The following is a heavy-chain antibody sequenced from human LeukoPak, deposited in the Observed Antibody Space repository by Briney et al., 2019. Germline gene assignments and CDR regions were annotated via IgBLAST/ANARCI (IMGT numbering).Heavy chain of an antibody. V-gene: IGHV3-23*01. CDR3: AKDAVPAAMRGGDYYYMDV. Sequence: GGSLRLSCAASGFTFSSYGMSWGRQAPGKGLEWVSAISGSVGSTYYADSVKGRFTISRDNSKNTLYLQMNSLRAEDTAVYYCAKDAVPAAMRGGDYYYMDVWGKGTTVTISS. J-gene: IGHJ6*03. D-gene: IGHD2-2*01. CDR1: GFTFSSYG. CDR2: ISGSVGST.